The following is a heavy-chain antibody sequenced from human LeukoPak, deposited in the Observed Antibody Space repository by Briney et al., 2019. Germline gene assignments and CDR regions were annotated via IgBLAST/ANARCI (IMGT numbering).Heavy chain of an antibody. V-gene: IGHV1-2*02. J-gene: IGHJ4*02. CDR2: IYPNSGGT. CDR3: ARLYYYDSSGYYYLDY. CDR1: GYTFIGYY. D-gene: IGHD3-22*01. Sequence: GASVTVSCKASGYTFIGYYMHWVRQAPGQGLEGMGWIYPNSGGTNYAQKFQGRVTMTRDTSISTAYIELSRLRSDDTAVYYCARLYYYDSSGYYYLDYWGQGTLVTVSS.